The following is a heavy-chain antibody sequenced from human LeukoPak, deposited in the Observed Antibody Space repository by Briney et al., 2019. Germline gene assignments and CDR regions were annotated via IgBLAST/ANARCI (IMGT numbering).Heavy chain of an antibody. Sequence: GGSLRLSCAASGFTFRTYAMSWVRQPPGKGLEWVSAISGSGGSTYYAESVKGRFTISRDNSKHTLYLEMNSLRAVDTAVYYCAKDLFDSSSCYYFDYWGQGTLVTVSS. D-gene: IGHD2-2*01. CDR1: GFTFRTYA. CDR2: ISGSGGST. J-gene: IGHJ4*02. V-gene: IGHV3-23*01. CDR3: AKDLFDSSSCYYFDY.